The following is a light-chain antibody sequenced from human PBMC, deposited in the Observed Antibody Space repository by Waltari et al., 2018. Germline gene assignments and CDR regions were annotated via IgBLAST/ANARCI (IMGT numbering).Light chain of an antibody. Sequence: EIVLTQSPATLSLSPGARATLSCRASQSIGSYLAWYQQKPGLAPSLLIYDASNRAAGIPARFSGSGYGTDFTLTISSLEPEDFAVYYCQHRSNWPPSFGQGTKVEIE. CDR1: QSIGSY. CDR3: QHRSNWPPS. V-gene: IGKV3-11*01. J-gene: IGKJ2*01. CDR2: DAS.